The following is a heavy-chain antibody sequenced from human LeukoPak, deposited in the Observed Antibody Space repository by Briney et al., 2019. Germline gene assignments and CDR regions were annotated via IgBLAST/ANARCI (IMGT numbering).Heavy chain of an antibody. J-gene: IGHJ4*02. D-gene: IGHD3-22*01. Sequence: PSETLSLTCAVYGESFSTYYWNWIRQSPGKGLEWIGEINHSGSTNYNPSLKSRVTISVDTSKNQFSLKLSSVTAADTAVYYCARATFDSRGYYYEGEYWGQGTLVTVSS. CDR3: ARATFDSRGYYYEGEY. V-gene: IGHV4-34*01. CDR2: INHSGST. CDR1: GESFSTYY.